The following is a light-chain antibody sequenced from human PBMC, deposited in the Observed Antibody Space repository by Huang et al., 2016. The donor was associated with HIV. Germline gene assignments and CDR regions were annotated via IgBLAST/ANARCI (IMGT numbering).Light chain of an antibody. CDR1: QSVSTR. V-gene: IGKV1-5*03. J-gene: IGKJ3*01. CDR3: QQYNTFT. CDR2: EAS. Sequence: DIQMTQSPSTLSAAIGDRVTITCRASQSVSTRLAWYQQTPGKAPRLLIQEASSLERGVPARFSGSGSGTEFTLTISSLQPDDSATYSCQQYNTFTFGPGTKVDI.